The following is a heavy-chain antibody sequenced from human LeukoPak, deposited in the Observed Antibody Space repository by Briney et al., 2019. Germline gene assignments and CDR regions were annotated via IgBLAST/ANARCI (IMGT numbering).Heavy chain of an antibody. V-gene: IGHV3-23*01. CDR1: GFTFSNYA. CDR3: AKGSDWRYCSGIGCQLYFFDY. Sequence: GGSLRLSCADSGFTFSNYAMRWVRQAPGKELEWVSTISGSGGAIYYADSVKGRFTISRDNSKNTLYLQMNTLRAEDTAVYYCAKGSDWRYCSGIGCQLYFFDYWGQGTLVTVSS. D-gene: IGHD2-15*01. CDR2: ISGSGGAI. J-gene: IGHJ4*02.